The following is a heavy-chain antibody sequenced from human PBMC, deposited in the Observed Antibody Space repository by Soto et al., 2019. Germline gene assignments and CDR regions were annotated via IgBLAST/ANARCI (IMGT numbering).Heavy chain of an antibody. Sequence: GGSLRLSCAASGFTFSDHWMHWVRQAAGKGLVWVSRIKGDGSYTNYADSVKGRFTIIRGNAKNTLYLQMNSLRAEDTAVYYCARLGSTNTFDIWGLGTKVTVSS. CDR3: ARLGSTNTFDI. CDR1: GFTFSDHW. D-gene: IGHD2-2*01. CDR2: IKGDGSYT. V-gene: IGHV3-74*01. J-gene: IGHJ3*02.